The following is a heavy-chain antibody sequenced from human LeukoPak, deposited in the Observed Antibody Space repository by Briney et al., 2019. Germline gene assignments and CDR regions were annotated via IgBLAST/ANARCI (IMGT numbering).Heavy chain of an antibody. V-gene: IGHV3-23*01. CDR1: GFTFSNYA. CDR2: IGGSGDSI. Sequence: GSLRLSCAASGFTFSNYAMTWVRQAPGKGLQWVSIIGGSGDSIYYADSVKGRFTISRDNSQNTLYLQMNSLSAEDTAVYYCAKGHSGSYSPLFHYWGQGTLVTVSS. D-gene: IGHD3-10*01. CDR3: AKGHSGSYSPLFHY. J-gene: IGHJ4*02.